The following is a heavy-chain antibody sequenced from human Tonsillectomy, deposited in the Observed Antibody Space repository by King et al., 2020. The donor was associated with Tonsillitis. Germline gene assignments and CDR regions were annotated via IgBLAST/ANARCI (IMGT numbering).Heavy chain of an antibody. Sequence: VQLVQSGAEVKKPGASVKVSCKASGYTFVGNYIHWVRQAPGRGLEWMGWINPNSGGTSYAQKFQDRFTMTRDTSISTAYMELSRLRSDDTAVYYCARDYVWGSYRLDAFDIWGQGTMVTVSS. D-gene: IGHD3-16*02. V-gene: IGHV1-2*02. J-gene: IGHJ3*02. CDR3: ARDYVWGSYRLDAFDI. CDR2: INPNSGGT. CDR1: GYTFVGNY.